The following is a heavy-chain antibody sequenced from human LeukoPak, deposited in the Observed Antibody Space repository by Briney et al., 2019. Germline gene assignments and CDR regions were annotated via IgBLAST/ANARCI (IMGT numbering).Heavy chain of an antibody. Sequence: SETLSLTCTVSGGSISSYYWSWIRQPPGKGLEWIGYIYYSGSTNYNPSLKSRVTISVDTSKNQFSLKLSSVTAADTAVYYCARDGDGPNSGEAFDIWGQGTMATVSS. V-gene: IGHV4-59*01. CDR2: IYYSGST. CDR3: ARDGDGPNSGEAFDI. CDR1: GGSISSYY. J-gene: IGHJ3*02. D-gene: IGHD5-24*01.